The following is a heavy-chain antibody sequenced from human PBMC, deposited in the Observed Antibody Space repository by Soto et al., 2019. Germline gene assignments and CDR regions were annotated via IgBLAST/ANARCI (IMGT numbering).Heavy chain of an antibody. J-gene: IGHJ4*02. D-gene: IGHD1-1*01. CDR2: IDHSGST. CDR3: ASVPAIREHTTFDY. Sequence: QVQLQQWGAGLLKPSETLSLTCAVYGGSFSGYYWSWIRQPPGKGLECIGEIDHSGSTNYSPSLKRRVTIAVDTFKNQFALKVNSVTAADTAVYYCASVPAIREHTTFDYWVQGTLVTVSS. V-gene: IGHV4-34*01. CDR1: GGSFSGYY.